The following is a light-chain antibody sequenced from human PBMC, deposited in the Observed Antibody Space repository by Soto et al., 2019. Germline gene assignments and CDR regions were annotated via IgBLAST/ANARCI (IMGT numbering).Light chain of an antibody. CDR2: EVF. V-gene: IGLV2-14*01. CDR3: FSYTKSASYV. J-gene: IGLJ1*01. CDR1: NSDVGGYDF. Sequence: QSVLTQPASVSGSPGQSITISCTGTNSDVGGYDFVSWYQQHPGKVPKLVIYEVFNRPSGASNRFSGSKSGNTASLTISGLQAEDEAAYYRFSYTKSASYVFGSGTKVTVL.